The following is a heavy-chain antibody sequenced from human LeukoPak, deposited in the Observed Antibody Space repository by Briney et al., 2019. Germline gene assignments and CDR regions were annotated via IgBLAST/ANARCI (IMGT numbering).Heavy chain of an antibody. CDR2: INPNSGGT. Sequence: GASVKVSCKASGYTFTGYYMHWVRQAPGQGLEWMGWINPNSGGTNYAQKFQGRVTMTRDTSISTAYMELSRLRSDDTAVYYCARRQQLVYYYYYMDVWGKGTTVTVSS. J-gene: IGHJ6*03. CDR1: GYTFTGYY. V-gene: IGHV1-2*02. D-gene: IGHD6-6*01. CDR3: ARRQQLVYYYYYMDV.